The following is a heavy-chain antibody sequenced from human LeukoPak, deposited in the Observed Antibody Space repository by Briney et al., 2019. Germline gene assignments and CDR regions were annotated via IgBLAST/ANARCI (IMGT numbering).Heavy chain of an antibody. CDR2: MNPNSGNT. CDR3: ARVSGTYYYDSSGYYSDY. Sequence: ASVKVSCKASGYTFINYGINWVRQAPGQGLEWMGWMNPNSGNTGYAQKFQGRVTITRNTSISTAYMELSSLRSEDTAVYYCARVSGTYYYDSSGYYSDYWGQGTLVTVSS. J-gene: IGHJ4*02. D-gene: IGHD3-22*01. V-gene: IGHV1-8*03. CDR1: GYTFINYG.